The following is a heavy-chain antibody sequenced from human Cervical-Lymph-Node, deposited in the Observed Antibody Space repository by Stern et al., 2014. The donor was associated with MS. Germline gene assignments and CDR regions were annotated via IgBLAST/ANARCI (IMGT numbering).Heavy chain of an antibody. V-gene: IGHV3-9*01. Sequence: EVQLVESGGGLVQPGRSLRLSCAASGFTFDDFAMHWVRKAPGKGLEWVSRISWNSDSVAYADSVKGRFIVSRDNAENSLHLQMNSLRAADTAFYYCARAFGTSSGFHYDLWGQGTLVTVSS. CDR3: ARAFGTSSGFHYDL. CDR1: GFTFDDFA. J-gene: IGHJ5*02. CDR2: ISWNSDSV. D-gene: IGHD6-6*01.